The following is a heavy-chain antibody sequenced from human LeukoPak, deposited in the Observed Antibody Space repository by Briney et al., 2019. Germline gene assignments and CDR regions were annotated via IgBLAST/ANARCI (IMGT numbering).Heavy chain of an antibody. CDR1: GFTFSSYS. Sequence: GGSLRLSCAASGFTFSSYSMNWVRQAPGKGLEWVSSISSSSSYIYYADSVKGRFTISRDNAKNSLYLQMNSLRAEDTAVYYCARDRYYYDSSGTSVDRYYYCGMDVWGQGTTVTVSS. D-gene: IGHD3-22*01. CDR2: ISSSSSYI. CDR3: ARDRYYYDSSGTSVDRYYYCGMDV. J-gene: IGHJ6*02. V-gene: IGHV3-21*01.